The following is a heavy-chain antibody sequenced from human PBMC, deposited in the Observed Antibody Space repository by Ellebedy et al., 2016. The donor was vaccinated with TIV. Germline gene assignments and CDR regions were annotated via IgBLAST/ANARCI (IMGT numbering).Heavy chain of an antibody. CDR3: ARTSSSRYEWFDP. J-gene: IGHJ5*02. CDR2: ISKDGSDE. D-gene: IGHD6-13*01. V-gene: IGHV3-30*03. Sequence: GGSLRLSCAASGFTFSSYGMHWVRQAPGKGLDWMAAISKDGSDEYYPDSVKGRFTISRDNAKNSLYLRVNSLRAEDTAVYYCARTSSSRYEWFDPWGQGTLVTVSS. CDR1: GFTFSSYG.